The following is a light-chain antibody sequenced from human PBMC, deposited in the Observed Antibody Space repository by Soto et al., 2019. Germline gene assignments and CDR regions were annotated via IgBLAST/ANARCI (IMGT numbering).Light chain of an antibody. V-gene: IGLV4-60*02. CDR3: ETWGSNTRV. J-gene: IGLJ3*02. Sequence: QLVLTQSSSASASLGSSVKLTCTLSNGHSSNIIAWRQQQPGKAPRYLMKLEGSGSYNKGSGVPDRFSGSSSGADRYLTISNLQFEDEADYYCETWGSNTRVFGGGTKLTVL. CDR2: LEGSGSY. CDR1: NGHSSNI.